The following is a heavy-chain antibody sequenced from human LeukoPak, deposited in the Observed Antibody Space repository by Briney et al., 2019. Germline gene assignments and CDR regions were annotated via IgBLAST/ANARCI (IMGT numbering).Heavy chain of an antibody. CDR1: GFTFSTYT. Sequence: GGPLRLSCAASGFTFSTYTMIWVRQAPGKGLDWVSSITSAGNFIYYADSLRGRFTVSRDNAKNSLYLQMNRLRAEDTAMYYCARDLWDHWGQGTLVTVSS. CDR3: ARDLWDH. J-gene: IGHJ4*02. V-gene: IGHV3-21*01. CDR2: ITSAGNFI.